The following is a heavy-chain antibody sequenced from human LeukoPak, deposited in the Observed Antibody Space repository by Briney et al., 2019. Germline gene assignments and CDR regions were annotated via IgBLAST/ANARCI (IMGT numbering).Heavy chain of an antibody. CDR2: TRYDGSSR. D-gene: IGHD3-22*01. Sequence: GSLRLSCAASGFTFSSYGMHWVRQAPGKGLEWVAFTRYDGSSRYYADSVKGRFTISRDNSRNTLYLQMNSLRAEDTAIYYCAKDWTDTNGYYDYWGQGTLVTVSS. CDR1: GFTFSSYG. CDR3: AKDWTDTNGYYDY. J-gene: IGHJ4*02. V-gene: IGHV3-30*02.